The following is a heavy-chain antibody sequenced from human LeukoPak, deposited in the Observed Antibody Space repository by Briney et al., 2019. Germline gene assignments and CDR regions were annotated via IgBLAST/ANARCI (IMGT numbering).Heavy chain of an antibody. Sequence: SETLSLTCTVSGGSISSYYWSWIRQPPGQGLEWIGYIFYSGSTNYNPSLKSRVTMSVDTPNKQFSLRLSSVTAADTALYYCGRLSTRFCSGGTCYTNGAVDIWGQGTRVTVSS. CDR2: IFYSGST. J-gene: IGHJ3*02. V-gene: IGHV4-59*08. CDR1: GGSISSYY. D-gene: IGHD2-15*01. CDR3: GRLSTRFCSGGTCYTNGAVDI.